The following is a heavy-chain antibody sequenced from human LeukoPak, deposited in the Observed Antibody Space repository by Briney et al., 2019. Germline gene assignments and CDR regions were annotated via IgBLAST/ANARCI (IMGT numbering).Heavy chain of an antibody. V-gene: IGHV5-51*01. CDR3: ARHQYSSSWTGAFDI. J-gene: IGHJ3*02. CDR2: IYPGDSDT. Sequence: PGESPKISCKASGCSFTNYWIGWVRQMPGKGLEWVGIIYPGDSDTSYSPSFQGQVTISADKSISTAYLQWSSLKASDTAMYYCARHQYSSSWTGAFDIWGQGTMVTVSS. D-gene: IGHD6-13*01. CDR1: GCSFTNYW.